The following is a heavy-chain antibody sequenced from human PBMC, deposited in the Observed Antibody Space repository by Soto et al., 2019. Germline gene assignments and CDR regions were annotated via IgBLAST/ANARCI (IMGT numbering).Heavy chain of an antibody. J-gene: IGHJ4*02. V-gene: IGHV4-59*01. Sequence: QVQLQESGPGLVKPAETLSLTCTVSGGSISGYYWSWIRQSPGKGLEWIGYIFYSGSTNYNPSLKSRVTISVDTSKNQFALKLSSVTAADAAVYYCVRSRWTQLPVEWGQGTLVTVSS. CDR1: GGSISGYY. CDR3: VRSRWTQLPVE. CDR2: IFYSGST. D-gene: IGHD5-18*01.